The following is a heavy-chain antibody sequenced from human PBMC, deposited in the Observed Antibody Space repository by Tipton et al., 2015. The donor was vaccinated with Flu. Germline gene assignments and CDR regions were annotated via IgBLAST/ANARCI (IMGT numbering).Heavy chain of an antibody. J-gene: IGHJ2*01. D-gene: IGHD1-26*01. V-gene: IGHV4-39*07. Sequence: LRLSCTVSGGSISSSSYYWGWIRQPPGKGLEWIGSIYYSGSTYYNPSLKSRVTISVDTSKNQFSLKLSSVTAADTAVYYCARLKYGGSYMWYFDLWGRGTLVTVSS. CDR3: ARLKYGGSYMWYFDL. CDR2: IYYSGST. CDR1: GGSISSSSYY.